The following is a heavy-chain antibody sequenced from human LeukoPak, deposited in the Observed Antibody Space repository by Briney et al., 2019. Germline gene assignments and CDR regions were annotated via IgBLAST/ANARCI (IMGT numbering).Heavy chain of an antibody. J-gene: IGHJ6*03. V-gene: IGHV3-33*06. CDR1: GFTFSSYG. D-gene: IGHD3-3*01. CDR3: AKDQYYDFWSGDSGYMDV. CDR2: IWYDGSNK. Sequence: GGSLRLSCAASGFTFSSYGMHWVRQAPGKGLEWVAVIWYDGSNKYYADSVKGRFTISRDNSKNTLYLQMNSLRAEDTAVYYCAKDQYYDFWSGDSGYMDVWGKGTTVTVSS.